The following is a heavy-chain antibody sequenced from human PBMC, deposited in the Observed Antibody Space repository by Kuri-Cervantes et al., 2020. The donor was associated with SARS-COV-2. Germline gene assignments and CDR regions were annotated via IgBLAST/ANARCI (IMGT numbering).Heavy chain of an antibody. V-gene: IGHV5-51*01. CDR1: GYSFSSYW. D-gene: IGHD4-11*01. CDR2: IYPGDSDT. CDR3: ARLDPWGVTNYYYYYMDV. Sequence: GESLKISCKASGYSFSSYWIGWVRQMPGKGLEWMGIIYPGDSDTRYTPSFQGQVTISADKTISTAYLQWSSLKDSDTAMYYCARLDPWGVTNYYYYYMDVWGKGTTVTVSS. J-gene: IGHJ6*03.